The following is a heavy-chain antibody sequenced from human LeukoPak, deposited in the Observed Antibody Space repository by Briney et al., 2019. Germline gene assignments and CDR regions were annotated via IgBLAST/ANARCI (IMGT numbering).Heavy chain of an antibody. D-gene: IGHD3-10*01. CDR2: ISSSSSYI. J-gene: IGHJ3*02. CDR3: ARDFRPPANSLVHSGTGVDVGAFDI. Sequence: PGGSLRLSCAASGFTFSSYSMNWVRQAPGKGLEWVSSISSSSSYIYYADSVKGRFTISRDNAKNSLYLQMNSLRAEDTAVYYCARDFRPPANSLVHSGTGVDVGAFDIWGQGTMVTVSS. V-gene: IGHV3-21*01. CDR1: GFTFSSYS.